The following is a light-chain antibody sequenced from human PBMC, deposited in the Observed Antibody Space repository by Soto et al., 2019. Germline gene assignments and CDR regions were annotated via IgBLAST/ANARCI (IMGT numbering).Light chain of an antibody. V-gene: IGKV1-5*03. CDR3: QQSYSTPLT. CDR1: QSISGL. CDR2: KAS. Sequence: DIQMTQSPSTLSASVGDRVTITCRASQSISGLLAWYQQKPGKAPKLLIYKASGLESGVPSRFSGSGSGTEFTLTINGLQPDDFATYYCQQSYSTPLTFGGGTKVDIK. J-gene: IGKJ4*01.